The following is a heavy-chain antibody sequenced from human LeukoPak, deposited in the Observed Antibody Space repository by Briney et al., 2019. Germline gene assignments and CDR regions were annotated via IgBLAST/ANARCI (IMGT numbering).Heavy chain of an antibody. Sequence: PGGSLRLSCAASGFTFSSYWMSWVREAPGKGLEWVANIKQDGSEKYYVDSVKGRFTISRDNAKNSLCLQMNSMRAEDTAVYYCARGRRMVATVGFDYWGQGTLVTVSS. V-gene: IGHV3-7*01. CDR3: ARGRRMVATVGFDY. CDR1: GFTFSSYW. CDR2: IKQDGSEK. J-gene: IGHJ4*02. D-gene: IGHD5-12*01.